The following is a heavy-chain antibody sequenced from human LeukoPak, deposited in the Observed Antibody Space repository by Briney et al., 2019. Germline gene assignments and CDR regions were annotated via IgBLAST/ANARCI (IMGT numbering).Heavy chain of an antibody. D-gene: IGHD5-18*01. CDR1: GGSISSGDYY. CDR2: IYYSGST. Sequence: SETLSLTCTVSGGSISSGDYYWSWIRQPPGKGLEWIGYIYYSGSTYYNPSLKSRVTISVDTSKNQFSLKLNSLTATDTAVYYCARLPTGYPNWFDTWGQGILVTVSS. J-gene: IGHJ5*02. V-gene: IGHV4-30-4*01. CDR3: ARLPTGYPNWFDT.